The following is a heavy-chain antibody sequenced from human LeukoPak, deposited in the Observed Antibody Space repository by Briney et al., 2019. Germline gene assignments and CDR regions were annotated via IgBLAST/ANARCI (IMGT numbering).Heavy chain of an antibody. Sequence: PGGSLRLSCAASGFTFSSYGMHWVRQAPGKGLERVAFIRYDGSNKYYADSVKGRFTISRDNSKNTLYLQMNSLRAEDTAVYYCAKGMTTVTMNTDYWGQGTLVTVSS. J-gene: IGHJ4*02. V-gene: IGHV3-30*02. CDR2: IRYDGSNK. D-gene: IGHD4-11*01. CDR1: GFTFSSYG. CDR3: AKGMTTVTMNTDY.